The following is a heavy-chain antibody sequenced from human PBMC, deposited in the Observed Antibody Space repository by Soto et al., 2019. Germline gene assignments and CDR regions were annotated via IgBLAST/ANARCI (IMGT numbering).Heavy chain of an antibody. D-gene: IGHD2-2*01. CDR2: INRDGSEE. CDR3: ARDPGPRSASIRGLGWFDP. Sequence: EMLLVELGGGLVQPGGSLRLSCVASGFTFSGYWMSWVRQAPGKGLEWVANINRDGSEEHYVDSVKGRFTISRDNAKNSVYLQMDSLRGDDSAVYYCARDPGPRSASIRGLGWFDPWGQGTLVTVSS. V-gene: IGHV3-7*03. CDR1: GFTFSGYW. J-gene: IGHJ5*02.